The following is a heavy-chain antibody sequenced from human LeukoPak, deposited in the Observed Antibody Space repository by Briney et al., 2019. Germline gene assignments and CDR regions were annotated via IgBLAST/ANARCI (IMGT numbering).Heavy chain of an antibody. CDR3: AKVAVAGPPDY. V-gene: IGHV3-74*01. CDR2: INSDGSST. CDR1: GFTLSSYW. J-gene: IGHJ4*02. Sequence: GGSLRLSCAASGFTLSSYWMHWVRQAPGKGLVWVSRINSDGSSTSYADSVKGRFTISRDNAKNTLYLQMNSLRAEDTAVYYCAKVAVAGPPDYWGQRTLVTVSS. D-gene: IGHD6-19*01.